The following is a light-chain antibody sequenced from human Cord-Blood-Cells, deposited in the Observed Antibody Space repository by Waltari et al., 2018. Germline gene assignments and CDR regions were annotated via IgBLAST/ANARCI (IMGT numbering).Light chain of an antibody. CDR3: QQYNSYSWT. V-gene: IGKV1-5*01. Sequence: DIQMTQSPSTLSASVGDRVTITCRASQSISSWLAWYQQKPGKAPKLLIYDASSLESGVPSRFRGSGSVTEFTLTISSLQPDDFATYYCQQYNSYSWTFGQGTKVEIK. CDR1: QSISSW. J-gene: IGKJ1*01. CDR2: DAS.